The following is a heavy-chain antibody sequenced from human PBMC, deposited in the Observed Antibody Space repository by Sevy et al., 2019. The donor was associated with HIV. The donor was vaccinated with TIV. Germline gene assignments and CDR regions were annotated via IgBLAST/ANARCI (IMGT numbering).Heavy chain of an antibody. CDR2: ISDYNGYT. V-gene: IGHV1-18*01. J-gene: IGHJ6*02. D-gene: IGHD3-10*01. Sequence: ASVKVSCKASGYAFSSYGISWVRQAPGQGLEWMGWISDYNGYTNYAHKFQGRVTMSTETSTRTAYMELRSLRSDDTAVYFCAREGYYYRSGTYRPPNYYGMDVWGQGTAVTVSS. CDR3: AREGYYYRSGTYRPPNYYGMDV. CDR1: GYAFSSYG.